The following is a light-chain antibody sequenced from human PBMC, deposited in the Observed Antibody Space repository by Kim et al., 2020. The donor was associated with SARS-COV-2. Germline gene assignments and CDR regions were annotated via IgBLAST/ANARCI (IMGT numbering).Light chain of an antibody. CDR1: QSLVHSDGNTY. CDR3: MQGKHWHPIT. J-gene: IGKJ5*01. CDR2: KVS. Sequence: DVVMTQSPLSLPVTLGQPASISCRSSQSLVHSDGNTYLNWFQHRPGQSPRRLIYKVSNRDSGVPDRFSGSGSGTDFTLKISRVEAEDVWVYYCMQGKHWHPITFGQGTRLEIK. V-gene: IGKV2-30*02.